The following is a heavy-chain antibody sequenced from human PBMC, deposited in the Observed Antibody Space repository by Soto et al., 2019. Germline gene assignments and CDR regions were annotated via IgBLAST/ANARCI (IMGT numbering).Heavy chain of an antibody. CDR2: INAGNGNT. Sequence: QIQLMQSGAEVKKPGASVKVSCKASGYTFTSYGIHWVRQAPGQRLEWTGWINAGNGNTKYSEKFQGRVTITRDTSAGPAYLELSSMISEDTAVYSCARDPNDSIAYYHHYYDGLDVGGQGTTFTVSS. J-gene: IGHJ6*02. V-gene: IGHV1-3*01. CDR3: ARDPNDSIAYYHHYYDGLDV. D-gene: IGHD3-22*01. CDR1: GYTFTSYG.